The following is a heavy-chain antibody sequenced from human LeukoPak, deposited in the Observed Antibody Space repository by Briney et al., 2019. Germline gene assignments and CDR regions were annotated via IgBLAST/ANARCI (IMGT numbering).Heavy chain of an antibody. CDR1: GYSFTSYY. V-gene: IGHV1-46*01. CDR2: INPSGGST. Sequence: ASVKVSCKASGYSFTSYYLHWVRQAPGQGLEWMGIINPSGGSTSYAQKFQGRVTITADKSTGTAYMELSSLRSEDTAVYYCARADDFWSGNWFDPWGQGTLVTVSS. D-gene: IGHD3-3*01. CDR3: ARADDFWSGNWFDP. J-gene: IGHJ5*02.